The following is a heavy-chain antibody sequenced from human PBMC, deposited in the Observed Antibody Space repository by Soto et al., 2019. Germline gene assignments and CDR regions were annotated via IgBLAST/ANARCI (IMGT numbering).Heavy chain of an antibody. CDR3: AREGNLGRCIQPLDS. D-gene: IGHD3-3*02. CDR1: GGSISSYY. Sequence: PSETLSLTCTVSGGSISSYYWSWIRQPPGKGLEWIGNIHYNGNTKYSPSLKSRVTMSVDTSKNHFSLKLISVTTADTAVYFCAREGNLGRCIQPLDSWGQGTLVTVSS. CDR2: IHYNGNT. J-gene: IGHJ4*02. V-gene: IGHV4-59*01.